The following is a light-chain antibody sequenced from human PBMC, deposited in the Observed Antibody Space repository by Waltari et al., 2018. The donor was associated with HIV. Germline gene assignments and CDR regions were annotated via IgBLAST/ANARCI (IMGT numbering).Light chain of an antibody. Sequence: QSVLTQPPSTSGTPGQRVTISCSGSFSNIGSNAVTWYKHLPGAAPKLLIYNNNPRPSGVPDRSSGSRSGTSASLAISGLQSEDEADYYCASWDDTVHGWVFGGGTRLTVL. CDR2: NNN. CDR1: FSNIGSNA. V-gene: IGLV1-44*01. J-gene: IGLJ3*02. CDR3: ASWDDTVHGWV.